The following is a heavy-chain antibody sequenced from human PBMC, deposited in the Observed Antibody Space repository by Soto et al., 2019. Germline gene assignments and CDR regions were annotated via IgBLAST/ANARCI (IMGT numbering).Heavy chain of an antibody. Sequence: PGGSLRLSCAASGFAFSSYGMHGVRQAPGKGLEWVAVIWYDGSNKYYADSVKGRFTISRDNSKNTLYLQMNSLRAEDTAVYYCARVHGGYDSSGYYYGMDVWGQGTTVTVSS. CDR1: GFAFSSYG. CDR3: ARVHGGYDSSGYYYGMDV. J-gene: IGHJ6*02. CDR2: IWYDGSNK. V-gene: IGHV3-33*01. D-gene: IGHD5-12*01.